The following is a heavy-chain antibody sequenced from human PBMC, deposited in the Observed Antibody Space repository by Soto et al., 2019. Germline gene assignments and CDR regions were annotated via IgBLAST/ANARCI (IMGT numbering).Heavy chain of an antibody. CDR1: GGSISSSSYY. J-gene: IGHJ4*02. D-gene: IGHD2-2*02. V-gene: IGHV4-39*01. Sequence: SETLSLTCTVSGGSISSSSYYWGWIRQPPGKGLEWIGSIYYSGSTYYNPSLKSRVTISVDTSKNQFSLKLSSVTAADTAVYYCWGYCSSTSCYTFDYWGQGTLVTVSS. CDR2: IYYSGST. CDR3: WGYCSSTSCYTFDY.